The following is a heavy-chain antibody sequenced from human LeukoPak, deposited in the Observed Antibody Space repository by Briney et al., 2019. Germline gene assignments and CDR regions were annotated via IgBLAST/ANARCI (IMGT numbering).Heavy chain of an antibody. J-gene: IGHJ4*02. D-gene: IGHD2/OR15-2a*01. CDR3: ATAGLAFLAWS. V-gene: IGHV3-15*01. CDR1: GFTFSNYV. CDR2: IRSKTDGGTA. Sequence: PGGSLRLSCAASGFTFSNYVMSWVRQAPGKGLEWVGRIRSKTDGGTADYAAPVKGRFTISRDDSKNTVYLQMNSLKIEDTAVYHCATAGLAFLAWSWGQGTLVTVSS.